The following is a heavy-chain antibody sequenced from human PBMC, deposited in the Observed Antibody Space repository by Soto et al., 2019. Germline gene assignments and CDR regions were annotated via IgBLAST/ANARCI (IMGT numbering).Heavy chain of an antibody. Sequence: EVQLVESGGGLVQPGGSLRLSCAASGFAFSTSWMSWVRQAPGTGLEWVANIKQDGSEKNYVDSVKGRFTISRDNAKNSLYLQMNSLRADDTAVYYCVRPSIAVAVYHFDSWGQGTLVTVSS. J-gene: IGHJ4*02. CDR1: GFAFSTSW. V-gene: IGHV3-7*05. CDR2: IKQDGSEK. D-gene: IGHD6-19*01. CDR3: VRPSIAVAVYHFDS.